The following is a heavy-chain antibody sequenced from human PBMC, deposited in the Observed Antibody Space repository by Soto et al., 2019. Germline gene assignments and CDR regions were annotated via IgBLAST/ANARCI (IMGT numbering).Heavy chain of an antibody. D-gene: IGHD3-3*01. CDR3: ARDTRGITYYDFWSGYHNYYYGMDV. Sequence: GGSLRLSCAASGFTFSSYGMHWVRQAPGKGLEWVAVIWYDGSNKYYADPVKGRFTISRDNSKNTLYLQMNSLRAEDTAVYYCARDTRGITYYDFWSGYHNYYYGMDVWGQGTTVTVSS. CDR1: GFTFSSYG. J-gene: IGHJ6*02. CDR2: IWYDGSNK. V-gene: IGHV3-33*01.